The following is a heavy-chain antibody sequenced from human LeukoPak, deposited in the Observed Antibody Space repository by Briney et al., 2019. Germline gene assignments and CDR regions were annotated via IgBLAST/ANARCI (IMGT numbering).Heavy chain of an antibody. CDR2: INAGSGDT. D-gene: IGHD1-26*01. V-gene: IGHV1-3*01. J-gene: IGHJ4*02. CDR1: GYTFTSYA. Sequence: ASVKVSCKASGYTFTSYAMHWVRQAPGQRLEWMGWINAGSGDTKCSQKFQGRVTITRDTSASTAYMELSSLRSEDTAVYYCARGLMEYSGSYFDWGQGTLVTVSS. CDR3: ARGLMEYSGSYFD.